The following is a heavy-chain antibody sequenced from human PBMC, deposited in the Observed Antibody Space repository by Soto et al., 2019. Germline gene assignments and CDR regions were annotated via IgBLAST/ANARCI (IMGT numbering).Heavy chain of an antibody. V-gene: IGHV1-2*02. J-gene: IGHJ4*02. Sequence: ASVKVSCKASGYTFTGYYMHWVRQAPGQGLEWMGWINPNSGGTNYAQKFQGRVTMTRDTSISTAYMELSRLRSDDTAVYYCARNGARLYSATPEYYFDYWGQGTLVTVSS. CDR3: ARNGARLYSATPEYYFDY. CDR1: GYTFTGYY. D-gene: IGHD1-26*01. CDR2: INPNSGGT.